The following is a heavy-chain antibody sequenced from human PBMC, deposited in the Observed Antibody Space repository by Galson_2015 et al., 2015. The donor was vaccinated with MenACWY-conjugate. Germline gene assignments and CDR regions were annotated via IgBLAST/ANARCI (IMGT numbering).Heavy chain of an antibody. J-gene: IGHJ3*02. Sequence: SLRLSCAASGFTFSKCAMSWVRQAPGKGLEWVSGISASGGDIDYADSEKGRFTISRDNSKNTVYLQMNSLRAEDTAVYHCAKGANYYDSSGKRYDAFDIWGQGTMVTVSS. D-gene: IGHD3-22*01. V-gene: IGHV3-23*01. CDR1: GFTFSKCA. CDR2: ISASGGDI. CDR3: AKGANYYDSSGKRYDAFDI.